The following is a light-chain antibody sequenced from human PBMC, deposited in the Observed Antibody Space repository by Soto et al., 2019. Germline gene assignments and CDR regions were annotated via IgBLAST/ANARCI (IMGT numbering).Light chain of an antibody. Sequence: QYVLTQPASVSGSPGRSITISGTGTSSDIGGYNYVSWYQQYPGKAPNLIIYEVTNRPSGISYRFSGSKSGNTASLTISGLQVEDEANYYCSSFRSGGTRVLFGGGTKVTVL. V-gene: IGLV2-14*01. CDR1: SSDIGGYNY. J-gene: IGLJ2*01. CDR2: EVT. CDR3: SSFRSGGTRVL.